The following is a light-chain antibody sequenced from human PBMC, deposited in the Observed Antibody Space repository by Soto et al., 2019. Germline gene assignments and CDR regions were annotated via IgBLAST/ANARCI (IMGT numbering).Light chain of an antibody. CDR3: CSYAGNSLWV. V-gene: IGLV2-11*01. CDR1: SSDVGGSNL. J-gene: IGLJ3*02. Sequence: QSALTQPRSVSGSPGQSVTISCTGTSSDVGGSNLVSWYQQHAGRAPKLVIYDVIKRPSAVPDRFSVSKSGNTASLPISGLQVEDEADYYCCSYAGNSLWVFGGGTKLTVL. CDR2: DVI.